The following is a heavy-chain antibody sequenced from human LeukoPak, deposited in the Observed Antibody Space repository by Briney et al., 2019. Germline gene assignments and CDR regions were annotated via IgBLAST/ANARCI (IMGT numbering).Heavy chain of an antibody. V-gene: IGHV1-18*01. CDR1: GYTFTSYG. CDR2: ISAYNGNT. CDR3: ARFAMHRRLAVNGQFGLDY. J-gene: IGHJ4*02. D-gene: IGHD6-19*01. Sequence: ASVKVSCKASGYTFTSYGISWVRQAPGQGLEWMGWISAYNGNTNYAQKLQGRVTMTTDTSTSTAYMELRSLRSDDTAVYYCARFAMHRRLAVNGQFGLDYWGQGTLVTVSS.